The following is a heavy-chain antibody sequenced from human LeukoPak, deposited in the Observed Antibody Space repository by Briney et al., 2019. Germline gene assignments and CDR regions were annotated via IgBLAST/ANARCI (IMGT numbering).Heavy chain of an antibody. CDR1: GFTFGDYA. J-gene: IGHJ4*02. D-gene: IGHD2-2*01. V-gene: IGHV3-49*04. Sequence: GRSLRLSCTASGFTFGDYAMSRVRQAPGKGLEWVGFIRSKAYGGTTEYAASVKGRFTISRDDSKSIAYLQMNSLKTEDTAVYYCTREVVVPAATYYFDYWGQGTLVTVSS. CDR2: IRSKAYGGTT. CDR3: TREVVVPAATYYFDY.